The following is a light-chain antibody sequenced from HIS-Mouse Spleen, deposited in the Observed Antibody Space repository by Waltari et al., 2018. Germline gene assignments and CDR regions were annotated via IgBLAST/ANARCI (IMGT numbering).Light chain of an antibody. J-gene: IGLJ2*01. Sequence: SYELTQPPSVSVSPGQTARITCSGDALPKKYAYWYQQKSGQARVLVIYEDSKLPSGIPGGFSGSSSGTMATLTISGAQVEDEADYYCYSTDSSGNHRVFGGGTKLTVL. CDR2: EDS. V-gene: IGLV3-10*01. CDR3: YSTDSSGNHRV. CDR1: ALPKKY.